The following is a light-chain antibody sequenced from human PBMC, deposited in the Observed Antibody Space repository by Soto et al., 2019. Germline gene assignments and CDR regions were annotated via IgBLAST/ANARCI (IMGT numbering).Light chain of an antibody. CDR1: QYLTNNY. V-gene: IGKV3-20*01. Sequence: EIVLTHSPGTLSLSPGERATISCRASQYLTNNYLAWYQQKPGQAPRLVIYDASSRATGIPDRFSASGSGTDFTLTISRLEPEDFAVYFCQQYSYSPMTFGQGTKVDIK. CDR2: DAS. CDR3: QQYSYSPMT. J-gene: IGKJ1*01.